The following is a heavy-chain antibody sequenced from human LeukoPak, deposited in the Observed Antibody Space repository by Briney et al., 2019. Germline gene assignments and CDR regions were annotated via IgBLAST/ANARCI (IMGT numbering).Heavy chain of an antibody. Sequence: TTSETLSLTCAVSGGSFNGYYWSWIRQPPGKGLEWIGEIDHSGSATYSPSLQSRVIISKDKSNNQFSLKLNSVTAADTAVYCCARVQQLADFDYWGQGNLVTVSS. V-gene: IGHV4-34*01. J-gene: IGHJ4*02. CDR1: GGSFNGYY. D-gene: IGHD6-13*01. CDR3: ARVQQLADFDY. CDR2: IDHSGSA.